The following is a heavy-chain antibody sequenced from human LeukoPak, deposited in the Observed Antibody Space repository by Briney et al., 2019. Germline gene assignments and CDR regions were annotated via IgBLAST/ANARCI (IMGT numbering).Heavy chain of an antibody. D-gene: IGHD4-17*01. V-gene: IGHV4-39*07. CDR1: AGSISSSSDY. CDR2: IYYSGST. CDR3: ARVDYGDFSLDY. J-gene: IGHJ4*02. Sequence: SETLSLTCTVAAGSISSSSDYWGWIRQPPGKGLEWIGSIYYSGSTYYNPSLKSRVTISVDTSKNQFSLKLSSVTAADTAVYYCARVDYGDFSLDYWGQGTLVTVSS.